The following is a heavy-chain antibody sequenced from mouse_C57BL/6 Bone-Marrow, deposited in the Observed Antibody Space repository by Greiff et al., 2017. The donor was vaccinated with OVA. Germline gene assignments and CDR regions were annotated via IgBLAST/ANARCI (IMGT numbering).Heavy chain of an antibody. V-gene: IGHV5-16*01. D-gene: IGHD1-1*01. CDR2: INYDGSST. CDR3: AREEVTTGTWFAY. J-gene: IGHJ3*01. CDR1: GFTFSDYY. Sequence: EVKLVESEGGLVQPGSSMKLSCTASGFTFSDYYMAWVRQVPEKGLEWVANINYDGSSTYYLDSLKSRFIISRDNAKNILYLQMSSLKSEDTATYYCAREEVTTGTWFAYWGQGTLVTVSA.